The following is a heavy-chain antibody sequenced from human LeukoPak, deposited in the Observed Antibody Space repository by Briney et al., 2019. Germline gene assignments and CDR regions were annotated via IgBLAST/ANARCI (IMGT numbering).Heavy chain of an antibody. Sequence: SEALSLTCTVSGGSINSYYWNWIRQPPGQGLEWIGQIYYSGSTNYNPSLKSRVTISVDTSKNQFSLNLSSVTAADTAVYYCARRQYYDSSGYWYYFDYWGQGTLVTVSS. V-gene: IGHV4-59*08. CDR3: ARRQYYDSSGYWYYFDY. CDR1: GGSINSYY. J-gene: IGHJ4*02. CDR2: IYYSGST. D-gene: IGHD3-22*01.